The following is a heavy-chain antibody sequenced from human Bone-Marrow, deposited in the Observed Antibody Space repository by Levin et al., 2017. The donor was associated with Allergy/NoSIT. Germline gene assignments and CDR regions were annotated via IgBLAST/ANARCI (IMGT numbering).Heavy chain of an antibody. V-gene: IGHV3-21*01. J-gene: IGHJ3*02. D-gene: IGHD4/OR15-4a*01. CDR2: ISTGSSYI. CDR1: GFTFNSHN. CDR3: AREVYGAGVSLGAFDI. Sequence: GGSLRLSCAASGFTFNSHNMNWVRQAPGKGLEWVSCISTGSSYIYYADSVKGRFTISRDNAKNSLFLQMNSLRAEDTAVYYCAREVYGAGVSLGAFDIWGHGTVVTVSS.